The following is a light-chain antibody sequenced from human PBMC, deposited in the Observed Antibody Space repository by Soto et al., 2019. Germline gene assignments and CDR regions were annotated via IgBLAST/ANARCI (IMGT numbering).Light chain of an antibody. V-gene: IGLV2-14*03. CDR3: SSYTRTSTPYV. Sequence: QSALTQPAPVSGSPGQSITISCTGTSSDIGGYNYVSWYQQLPGKVPKLIIYDVSNRPSGVSDRFSGSKSGNAACLTISGLSAEDEADYYCSSYTRTSTPYVFGTGTKVTVL. J-gene: IGLJ1*01. CDR1: SSDIGGYNY. CDR2: DVS.